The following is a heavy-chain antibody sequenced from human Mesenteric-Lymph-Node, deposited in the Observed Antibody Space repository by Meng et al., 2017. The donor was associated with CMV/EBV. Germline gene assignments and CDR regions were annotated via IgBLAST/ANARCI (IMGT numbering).Heavy chain of an antibody. Sequence: AAVPVSRQTSHYIFATYGITWVRQAPGQGVEWMGWISGYNGQANYAQHFQDRVTMTTDTSTTTAYMELRNLKSDDTAVYYCARPQGVYDPLNFDYWGQGTLVTVSS. CDR3: ARPQGVYDPLNFDY. CDR1: HYIFATYG. J-gene: IGHJ4*02. CDR2: ISGYNGQA. V-gene: IGHV1-18*01. D-gene: IGHD5/OR15-5a*01.